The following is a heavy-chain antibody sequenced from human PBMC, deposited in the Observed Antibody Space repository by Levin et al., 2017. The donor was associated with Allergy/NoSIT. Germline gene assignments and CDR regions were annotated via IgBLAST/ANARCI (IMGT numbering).Heavy chain of an antibody. CDR1: GGTFSSYA. CDR2: IIPIFGTA. V-gene: IGHV1-69*13. CDR3: ARVANTRGITMVRGVSFFDY. D-gene: IGHD3-10*01. Sequence: SVKVSCKASGGTFSSYAISWVRQAPGQGLEWMGGIIPIFGTANYAQKFQGRVTITADESTSTAYMELSSLRSEDTAVYYCARVANTRGITMVRGVSFFDYWGQGTLVTVSS. J-gene: IGHJ4*02.